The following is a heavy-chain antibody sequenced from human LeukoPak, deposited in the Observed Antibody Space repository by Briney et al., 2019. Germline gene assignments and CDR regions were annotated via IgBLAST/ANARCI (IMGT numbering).Heavy chain of an antibody. J-gene: IGHJ6*02. CDR2: ISAYNGNT. Sequence: VASVKVSCKASGYTFTSYGISWVRQAPGQGLEWMGWISAYNGNTNYGQKLQGRVTMATDTSTSTAYMELRSLRSDDTALYYCAKESHVYYYYGMDVWGQGTTVTVSS. V-gene: IGHV1-18*01. CDR3: AKESHVYYYYGMDV. CDR1: GYTFTSYG.